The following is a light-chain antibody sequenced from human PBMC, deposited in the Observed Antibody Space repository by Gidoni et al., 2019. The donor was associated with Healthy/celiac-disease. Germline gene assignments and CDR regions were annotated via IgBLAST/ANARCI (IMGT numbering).Light chain of an antibody. CDR3: QQSYTPYT. Sequence: IQMTQSPSSLSASVGDRVTITCRASQSISSYLNWYQQKPGKAPKLLIYAASSLQSGVPSRCSGSGSGTDFTLTISSLQPEDFATYYCQQSYTPYTFGQGTKLEIK. CDR1: QSISSY. J-gene: IGKJ2*01. CDR2: AAS. V-gene: IGKV1-39*01.